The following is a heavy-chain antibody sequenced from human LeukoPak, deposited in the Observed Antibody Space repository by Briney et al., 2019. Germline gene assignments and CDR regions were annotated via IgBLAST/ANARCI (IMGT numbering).Heavy chain of an antibody. CDR1: GYTFTNNA. CDR2: FNTNTGNP. CDR3: GRDPKLGIRGYTYGYIDH. J-gene: IGHJ4*02. V-gene: IGHV7-4-1*02. D-gene: IGHD5-18*01. Sequence: GASVKVSCKTSGYTFTNNAINWVRQAPEQGLEWMGWFNTNTGNPSYAQGFFTGRYVFSLDTSASTAYLQVNGLKADDTAVYYCGRDPKLGIRGYTYGYIDHWGQGTLLTVAS.